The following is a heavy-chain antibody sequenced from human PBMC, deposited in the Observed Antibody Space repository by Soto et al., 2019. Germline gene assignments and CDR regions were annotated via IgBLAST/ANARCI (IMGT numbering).Heavy chain of an antibody. D-gene: IGHD2-15*01. J-gene: IGHJ4*02. CDR1: GGSISNGDYY. Sequence: QVQLQESGPGLVKPSQTLSLTCTVSGGSISNGDYYWNWIRQPPGKGLEWIGSIYYTGITYYNPSPKSRVTMSLDTSKNQFSLKLSSVTAADTAMHYCTRTSAVEGDYWGQGILVTVSS. CDR3: TRTSAVEGDY. V-gene: IGHV4-30-4*01. CDR2: IYYTGIT.